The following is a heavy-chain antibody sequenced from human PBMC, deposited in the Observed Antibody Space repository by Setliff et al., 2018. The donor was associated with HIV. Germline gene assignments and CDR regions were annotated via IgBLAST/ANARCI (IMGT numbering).Heavy chain of an antibody. V-gene: IGHV4-38-2*01. CDR1: GYSINSGYY. Sequence: SETLSLTCAVSGYSINSGYYWGWIRQPPGKGLQWIASIYHGGGTYYNPSLRSRVTISVDTSKNLFSLKLDFVTAADTAVYYCARRADYDGSGSPFDYWGQGTLVTVSS. D-gene: IGHD3-10*01. J-gene: IGHJ4*02. CDR3: ARRADYDGSGSPFDY. CDR2: IYHGGGT.